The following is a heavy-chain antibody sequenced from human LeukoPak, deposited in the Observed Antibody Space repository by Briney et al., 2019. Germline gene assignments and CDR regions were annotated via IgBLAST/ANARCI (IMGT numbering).Heavy chain of an antibody. Sequence: SVKVSCKASGGTFSSYAISWVRQAPGQGLEWMGGIIPIFGTANYAQKFQGRVTITADKSTSTAYMELSSLRSDDTAVYYCARVVGYYDSSGYYGYWGQGTLVTVSS. D-gene: IGHD3-22*01. V-gene: IGHV1-69*06. J-gene: IGHJ4*02. CDR1: GGTFSSYA. CDR3: ARVVGYYDSSGYYGY. CDR2: IIPIFGTA.